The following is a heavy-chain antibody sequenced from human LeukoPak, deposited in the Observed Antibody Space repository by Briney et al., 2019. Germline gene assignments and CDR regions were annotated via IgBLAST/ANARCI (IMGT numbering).Heavy chain of an antibody. J-gene: IGHJ4*02. CDR1: GGSFSGYY. CDR3: ARGPYSRSWRDFDY. V-gene: IGHV4-34*01. Sequence: KPSETLSLTCAVYGGSFSGYYWSWIRQPPGKGLEWIGEINHSGSTNYNPSLKSRVTISVDTSKNQFSLKLSSVTAADTAVYYCARGPYSRSWRDFDYWGQGTLVTVSS. D-gene: IGHD6-13*01. CDR2: INHSGST.